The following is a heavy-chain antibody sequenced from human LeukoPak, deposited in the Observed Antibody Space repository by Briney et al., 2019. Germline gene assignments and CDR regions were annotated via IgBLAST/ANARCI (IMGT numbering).Heavy chain of an antibody. CDR1: GFTFSSYS. CDR2: ISSGSSFK. V-gene: IGHV3-21*01. CDR3: ARDPYGGNFDY. J-gene: IGHJ4*02. D-gene: IGHD4-23*01. Sequence: PGGSLRLSCAASGFTFSSYSMNWVRQAPGKGLEWVSSISSGSSFKYYSDSVKGRFTISRDNAKNSLYLRMNSLTADDTAVYYCARDPYGGNFDYWGQGTLVTVSS.